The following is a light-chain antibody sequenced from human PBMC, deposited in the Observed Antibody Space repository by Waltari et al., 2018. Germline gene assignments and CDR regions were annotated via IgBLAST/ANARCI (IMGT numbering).Light chain of an antibody. CDR3: QVWDTSSDHVV. Sequence: SYVLTQAPSVSVAPGKTARITCGGNNIGSKSVHWYQQKPGQAPVLVIYNASDRPPGIPERFSGSNSGNTATLTISRVEGGDEADYYCQVWDTSSDHVVFGGGTKLTVL. CDR1: NIGSKS. CDR2: NAS. V-gene: IGLV3-21*04. J-gene: IGLJ2*01.